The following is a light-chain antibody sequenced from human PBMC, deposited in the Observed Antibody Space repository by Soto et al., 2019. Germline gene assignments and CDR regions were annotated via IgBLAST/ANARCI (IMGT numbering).Light chain of an antibody. J-gene: IGLJ1*01. CDR2: EVS. CDR1: SSDVGSYNL. CDR3: SSFTTSSTRV. Sequence: QSALTQPASVSGSPGQSITISCTGTSSDVGSYNLVSWYQQYPGKAPKLMIYEVSYRPSGVSNRFSGSKSGNTASLTISGLQAEDEAHYYCSSFTTSSTRVFGTGTMVTVL. V-gene: IGLV2-14*02.